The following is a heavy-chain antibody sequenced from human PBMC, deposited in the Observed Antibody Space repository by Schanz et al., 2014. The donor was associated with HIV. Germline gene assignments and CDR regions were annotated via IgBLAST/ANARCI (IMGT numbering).Heavy chain of an antibody. J-gene: IGHJ5*01. CDR3: AKDQASSSYGFDS. CDR1: GFTFDSYG. V-gene: IGHV3-30*18. CDR2: ISYDGSNK. Sequence: QVRLVESGGGVVRPGRSLRLSCAASGFTFDSYGMHWVRQAPGKGLEWVAVISYDGSNKYFADSVKGRFSISRDNSENTLYLQMNSLRAEDTAIYYCAKDQASSSYGFDSWGQGTLVTVSS. D-gene: IGHD5-18*01.